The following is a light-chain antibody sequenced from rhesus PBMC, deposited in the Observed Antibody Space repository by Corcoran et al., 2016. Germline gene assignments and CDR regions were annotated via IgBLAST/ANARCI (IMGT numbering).Light chain of an antibody. CDR1: QGISSW. Sequence: DIQMTQSPSSLSASVRDTVTITCRASQGISSWLAWYQQKPGKTPKVLIYKAASLQSGVPSRFIGSGSGTDFTLTLSHLQSEDFATDYCQQYSSSTLTFGGGTKVELK. CDR3: QQYSSSTLT. V-gene: IGKV1-22*01. CDR2: KAA. J-gene: IGKJ4*01.